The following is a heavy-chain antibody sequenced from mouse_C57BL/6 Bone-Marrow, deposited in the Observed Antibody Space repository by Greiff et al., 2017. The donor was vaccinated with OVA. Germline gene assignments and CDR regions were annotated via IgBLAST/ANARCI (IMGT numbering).Heavy chain of an antibody. Sequence: VQLQQSGAELVRPGASVKLSCTASGFNIKDDYMHWVKQRPEQGLEWIGWIDPEKGDTEDDSKFQGQATITADTSSTTAYLQLSSLTSEDTAVYYCTTGGLWLRRDYWGQGTTLTVSS. J-gene: IGHJ2*01. CDR1: GFNIKDDY. D-gene: IGHD2-2*01. CDR3: TTGGLWLRRDY. V-gene: IGHV14-4*01. CDR2: IDPEKGDT.